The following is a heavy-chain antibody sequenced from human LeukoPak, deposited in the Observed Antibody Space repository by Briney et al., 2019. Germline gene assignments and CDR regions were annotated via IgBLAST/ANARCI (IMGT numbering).Heavy chain of an antibody. CDR2: ISSSGSTI. CDR1: GFTFSSYE. V-gene: IGHV3-48*03. Sequence: GGSLRLSCAASGFTFSSYEMNWVRQAPGKGLEWVSYISSSGSTIYYADSVKGRFTISRDNAKNSLYLQMNSLRAEDTAVYYCAKEISSGRWGGFDYWGQGTLVTVSS. CDR3: AKEISSGRWGGFDY. D-gene: IGHD6-19*01. J-gene: IGHJ4*02.